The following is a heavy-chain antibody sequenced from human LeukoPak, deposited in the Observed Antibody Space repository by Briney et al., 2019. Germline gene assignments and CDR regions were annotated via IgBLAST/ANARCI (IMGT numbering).Heavy chain of an antibody. CDR2: IYTSGST. V-gene: IGHV4-4*09. J-gene: IGHJ6*03. CDR3: ARRLQFPYYYYMDV. CDR1: GGSISSYY. Sequence: PSETLSLTCTVSGGSISSYYWSWIRQPPGKGLEWIGYIYTSGSTNYNPSLKSRVTISVDTSKNQFSLKLSSVTAADTAVYYYARRLQFPYYYYMDVWGKGTTVTVSS. D-gene: IGHD4-11*01.